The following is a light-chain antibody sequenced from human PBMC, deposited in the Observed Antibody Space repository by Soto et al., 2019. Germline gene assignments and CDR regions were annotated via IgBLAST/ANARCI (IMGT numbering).Light chain of an antibody. Sequence: DIQMTQSPSTLSASVGDRVTITCRASQSISSWLAWYQQKPGKAPKLLIYDASSLESGVPSRFSGSGSGTKFTLNISSLQPDDFATYYCQQYNSYPWTFGQGTKVEIK. CDR3: QQYNSYPWT. V-gene: IGKV1-5*01. CDR1: QSISSW. J-gene: IGKJ1*01. CDR2: DAS.